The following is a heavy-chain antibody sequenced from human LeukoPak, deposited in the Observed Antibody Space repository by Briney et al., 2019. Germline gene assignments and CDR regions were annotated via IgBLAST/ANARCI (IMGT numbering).Heavy chain of an antibody. Sequence: GASVKVSCKASGYTFTGYYMHWGRQAPGQGLEWMGWINPNSGGTNYAQKFQGRVTMTRDTSISTAYMELSRLRSDDTAGYYCARVWNYYDSSGPSGYWGQGALVTVSS. CDR3: ARVWNYYDSSGPSGY. CDR1: GYTFTGYY. CDR2: INPNSGGT. J-gene: IGHJ4*02. V-gene: IGHV1-2*02. D-gene: IGHD3-22*01.